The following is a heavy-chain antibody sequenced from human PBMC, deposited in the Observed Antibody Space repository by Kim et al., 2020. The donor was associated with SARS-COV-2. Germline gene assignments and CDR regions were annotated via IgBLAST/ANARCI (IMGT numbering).Heavy chain of an antibody. D-gene: IGHD3-3*01. CDR3: AKGTLDFWSGYSLGGMDV. V-gene: IGHV3-30*18. J-gene: IGHJ6*02. CDR2: ISYDGSNK. Sequence: GGSLRLSCAASGFTFSSYGMHWVRQAPGKGLEWVAVISYDGSNKYYADSVKGRFTISRDNSKNTLYLQMNSLRAEDTAVYYCAKGTLDFWSGYSLGGMDVWGQGTTVTVSS. CDR1: GFTFSSYG.